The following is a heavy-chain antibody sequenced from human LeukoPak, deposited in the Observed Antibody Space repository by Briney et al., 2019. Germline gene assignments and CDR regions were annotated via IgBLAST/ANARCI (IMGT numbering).Heavy chain of an antibody. J-gene: IGHJ4*02. D-gene: IGHD3-22*01. CDR2: ISEGGSGK. V-gene: IGHV3-7*01. Sequence: PGGSLRLSCAASGFTFSNYWMSWIRQAPGKGLEWAAHISEGGSGKYYVNSVKGRFIILRDHAKNSLYLQLSSLGVQDTAVYYCLSWAGQYYKSRDYYLAPAHSWGQGTLVSVSS. CDR3: LSWAGQYYKSRDYYLAPAHS. CDR1: GFTFSNYW.